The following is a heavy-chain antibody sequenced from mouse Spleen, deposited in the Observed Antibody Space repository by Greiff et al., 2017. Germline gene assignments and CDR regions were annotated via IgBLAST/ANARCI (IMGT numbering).Heavy chain of an antibody. CDR1: GFTFSDYG. CDR3: ARDGGSSPFAY. V-gene: IGHV5-15*02. J-gene: IGHJ3*01. CDR2: ISNLAYSI. Sequence: EVKLMESGGGLVQPGGSRKLSCAASGFTFSDYGMAWVRQAPGKGPEWVAFISNLAYSIYYADTVTGRFTISRENAKNTLYLEMSSLRSEDTAMYYCARDGGSSPFAYWGQGILVTVSA. D-gene: IGHD1-1*01.